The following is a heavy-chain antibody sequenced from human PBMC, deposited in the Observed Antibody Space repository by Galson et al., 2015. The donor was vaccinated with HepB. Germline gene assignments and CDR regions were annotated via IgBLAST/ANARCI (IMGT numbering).Heavy chain of an antibody. CDR2: IGTAGDT. CDR1: GFTFSSYD. CDR3: ASLDLKADDYGDYGDGPFFDY. D-gene: IGHD4-17*01. J-gene: IGHJ4*02. Sequence: SLRLSCAASGFTFSSYDMHWVRQATGKGLEWVSAIGTAGDTYYPGSVKGRFTITRENAKNSLYLQMNSLRAGDTAVYYCASLDLKADDYGDYGDGPFFDYWGQGTLVAVSS. V-gene: IGHV3-13*04.